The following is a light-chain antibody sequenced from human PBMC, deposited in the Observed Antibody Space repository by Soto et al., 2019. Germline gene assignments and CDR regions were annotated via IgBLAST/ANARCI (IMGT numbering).Light chain of an antibody. Sequence: IQLTQSPSSLSASVGDRVTITCRASQDIAIYLAWYQHKPGEAPKLLIYAASTLYGGVPSRFSGSGSGTDFALTITSLQAEDFGTYYCQQLRMYPSTFGGGTKVEIK. CDR1: QDIAIY. V-gene: IGKV1-9*01. CDR3: QQLRMYPST. CDR2: AAS. J-gene: IGKJ4*01.